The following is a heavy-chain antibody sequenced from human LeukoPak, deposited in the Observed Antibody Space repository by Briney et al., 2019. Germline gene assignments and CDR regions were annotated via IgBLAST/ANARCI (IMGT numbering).Heavy chain of an antibody. CDR2: ISSSSSYI. Sequence: GGSLRLSCVASGFTFSSYSMNWVRQAPGKGLEWVSSISSSSSYIYYADSVKGRFTISRDNAKNSLYLQMNSLRAEDTAVYYCARRYSSGWYPGPTLDYWGQGTLVTVSS. CDR3: ARRYSSGWYPGPTLDY. J-gene: IGHJ4*02. CDR1: GFTFSSYS. V-gene: IGHV3-21*01. D-gene: IGHD6-19*01.